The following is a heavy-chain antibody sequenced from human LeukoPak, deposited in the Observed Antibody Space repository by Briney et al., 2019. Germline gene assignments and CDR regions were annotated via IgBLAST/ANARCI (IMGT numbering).Heavy chain of an antibody. V-gene: IGHV3-11*01. D-gene: IGHD6-25*01. J-gene: IGHJ4*02. CDR1: GFTFRDFY. CDR3: ARGKRIFDL. CDR2: MSNNGYSV. Sequence: GGSLRLSCAGFGFTFRDFYMSWIRQAPGRGPEWASYMSNNGYSVYYSASVKGRFTMSRDNGNSSSFLQMDSLRVDDTAVYYCARGKRIFDLWGQGVLVAVSS.